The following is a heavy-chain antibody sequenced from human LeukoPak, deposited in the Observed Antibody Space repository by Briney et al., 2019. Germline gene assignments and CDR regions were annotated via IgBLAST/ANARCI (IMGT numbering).Heavy chain of an antibody. D-gene: IGHD1-1*01. CDR2: IYPADSDT. J-gene: IGHJ6*03. CDR1: GYRFTNHW. Sequence: GESLKISCKGSGYRFTNHWIGWVRQMPGKGLEWMGIIYPADSDTKYSPSFQGQVTISADKSISTAYLQWSSLKASDTAMYYCARLGLGTTSYYYYYMDVWGKGTTVTISS. V-gene: IGHV5-51*01. CDR3: ARLGLGTTSYYYYYMDV.